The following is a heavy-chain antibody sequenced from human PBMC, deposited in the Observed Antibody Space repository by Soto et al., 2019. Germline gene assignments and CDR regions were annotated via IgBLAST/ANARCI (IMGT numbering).Heavy chain of an antibody. D-gene: IGHD2-15*01. CDR1: GYTFTNYY. V-gene: IGHV1-46*01. J-gene: IGHJ4*02. Sequence: QVQLVQSGAEVKKPGASVKISCRASGYTFTNYYMQWVRQAPGKGLEWMAIINPSGFSTSYAQKFQGRMTLTRDTSASTVYMELTSLRSEDTAVYYCAVASFDYWGQGTLVTVPS. CDR3: AVASFDY. CDR2: INPSGFST.